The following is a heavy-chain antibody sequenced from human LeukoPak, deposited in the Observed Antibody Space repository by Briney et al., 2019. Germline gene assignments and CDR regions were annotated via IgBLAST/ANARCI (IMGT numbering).Heavy chain of an antibody. CDR3: ARASRVYYDSSSYYPKDDAFDI. CDR2: ISGYNGNT. D-gene: IGHD3-22*01. Sequence: GASVKVSCKASGYRFTSYGISWVRQAPGQGLEWMGWISGYNGNTNYEQKIQGRVTMTTDTSTSTAYMELRSLRSDDTAVYYCARASRVYYDSSSYYPKDDAFDIWGQGTMVTVSA. V-gene: IGHV1-18*01. CDR1: GYRFTSYG. J-gene: IGHJ3*02.